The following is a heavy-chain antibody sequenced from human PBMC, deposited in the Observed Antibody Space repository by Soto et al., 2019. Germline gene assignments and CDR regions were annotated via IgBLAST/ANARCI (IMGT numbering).Heavy chain of an antibody. CDR1: GFTFSSYA. V-gene: IGHV3-30-3*01. Sequence: GGSLRLSCAASGFTFSSYAMHWVRQAPGKGLEWVAVISYDGSNKYYADSVKGRFTISRDNSKNTLYLQMNSLRAEDTAVYYCARDFSTGTTDAYYYYYGMDVWGQGTTVTVSS. J-gene: IGHJ6*02. CDR3: ARDFSTGTTDAYYYYYGMDV. CDR2: ISYDGSNK. D-gene: IGHD1-1*01.